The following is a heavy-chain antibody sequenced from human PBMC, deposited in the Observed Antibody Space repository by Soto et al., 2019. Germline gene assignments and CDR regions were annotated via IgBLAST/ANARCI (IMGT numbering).Heavy chain of an antibody. CDR2: INAGNGNT. D-gene: IGHD3-16*01. Sequence: QVQLVQSGAEEKKPGASVKVSCKASGYTFTSYAMHWLRQAPGQRLEWMGWINAGNGNTKYSQKFQGRVTITRDTSASTAYMELSSLRSEDTAVYYCARAVGGPTSNLDYWGQGTLVTVSS. J-gene: IGHJ4*02. CDR3: ARAVGGPTSNLDY. CDR1: GYTFTSYA. V-gene: IGHV1-3*05.